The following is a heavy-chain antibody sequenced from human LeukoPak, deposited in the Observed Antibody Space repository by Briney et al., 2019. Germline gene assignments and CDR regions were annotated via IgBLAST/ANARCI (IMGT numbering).Heavy chain of an antibody. D-gene: IGHD6-19*01. V-gene: IGHV1-69*13. CDR2: IIPILGTA. CDR1: GGTFSSYA. CDR3: ARGQWLVRGYFDY. J-gene: IGHJ4*02. Sequence: ASVKVSCKASGGTFSSYAISWVRQAPGQGLEWMGGIIPILGTANYAQKFQGRVTITADESTSTAYMELSSLRSEDTAVYYCARGQWLVRGYFDYWGQGTLVTVSS.